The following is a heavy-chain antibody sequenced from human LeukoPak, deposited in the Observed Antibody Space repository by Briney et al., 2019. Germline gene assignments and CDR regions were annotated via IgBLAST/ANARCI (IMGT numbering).Heavy chain of an antibody. CDR1: GFSLSTRKMR. J-gene: IGHJ4*02. CDR2: IDWDDDK. V-gene: IGHV2-70*04. CDR3: ATSGNPSFDY. D-gene: IGHD3-10*01. Sequence: SGPTLVNPTQTLTLTCTFSGFSLSTRKMRVNWIRQPPGKALEWLARIDWDDDKFYSASLKTRLTISKDTSKNQVVLTMTNMDPVDIATYYCATSGNPSFDYWGQGTLVTVSS.